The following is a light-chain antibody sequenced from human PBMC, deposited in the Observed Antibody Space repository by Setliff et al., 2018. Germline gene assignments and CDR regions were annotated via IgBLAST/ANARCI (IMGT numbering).Light chain of an antibody. CDR1: NRDIGAYNL. J-gene: IGLJ1*01. Sequence: QSALTQPPSASGSPGQSLTISCAGSNRDIGAYNLFSWYQQHPGKAPRLIIYEVTKRPSGVPDRFSGSKSGNAASLTVSGLQAEDEADYYCSSYAASYNPYVFGTGTKVTVL. CDR3: SSYAASYNPYV. CDR2: EVT. V-gene: IGLV2-8*01.